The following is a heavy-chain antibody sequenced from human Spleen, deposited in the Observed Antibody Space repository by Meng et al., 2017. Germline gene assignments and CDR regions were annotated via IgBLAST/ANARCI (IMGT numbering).Heavy chain of an antibody. CDR2: ISWSGATI. CDR1: GFTFSDYY. V-gene: IGHV3-11*04. J-gene: IGHJ4*02. Sequence: GESLKISCAASGFTFSDYYMSWIRQAPGKGLEWVSYISWSGATIYYADSVKGRFTISRDNAKNSLYLQMNSLRAEDTAVYYCAPGLGLYFDYWGQGTLVTVSS. CDR3: APGLGLYFDY. D-gene: IGHD3-10*01.